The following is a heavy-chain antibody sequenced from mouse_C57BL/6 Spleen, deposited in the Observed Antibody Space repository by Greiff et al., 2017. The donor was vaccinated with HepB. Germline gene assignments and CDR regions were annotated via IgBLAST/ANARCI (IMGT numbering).Heavy chain of an antibody. Sequence: EVQLQQSGPELVKPGASVKMSCKASGYTFTDYNMHWVKQSHGKSLEWIGYINPNNGGTSCNQKFKGKATLTVNKSSSTAYMELRSLTSEDSAVYYCASGGGTGAMDYWGQGTSVTVSS. CDR2: INPNNGGT. D-gene: IGHD4-1*01. CDR3: ASGGGTGAMDY. CDR1: GYTFTDYN. V-gene: IGHV1-22*01. J-gene: IGHJ4*01.